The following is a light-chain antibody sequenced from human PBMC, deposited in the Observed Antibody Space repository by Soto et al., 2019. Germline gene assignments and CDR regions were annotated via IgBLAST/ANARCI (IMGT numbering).Light chain of an antibody. CDR2: SAS. Sequence: AIQMTQSPSSLPASVGDRVTITCRASQDIAFALGWYQKKPGKAPKLLISSASTLQSGVPSRFSGSGSGTDFTLTISSLQPEDFATYYCLQESIYPGTFGQGTKVEIK. CDR1: QDIAFA. J-gene: IGKJ1*01. CDR3: LQESIYPGT. V-gene: IGKV1-6*01.